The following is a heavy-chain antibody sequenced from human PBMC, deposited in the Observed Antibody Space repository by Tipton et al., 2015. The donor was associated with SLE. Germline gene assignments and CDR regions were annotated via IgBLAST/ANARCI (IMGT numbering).Heavy chain of an antibody. D-gene: IGHD3-3*01. Sequence: TLSLTCTVSGGSISNYYWSWIRQPPGKGLEWIGYIYFSGSANYNPSLKSRVTISVDNSKNQISLRLSSVTAADTAVYYCARETYDFVSAYYIDYWGHGILVTVSS. V-gene: IGHV4-59*12. CDR2: IYFSGSA. CDR3: ARETYDFVSAYYIDY. J-gene: IGHJ4*01. CDR1: GGSISNYY.